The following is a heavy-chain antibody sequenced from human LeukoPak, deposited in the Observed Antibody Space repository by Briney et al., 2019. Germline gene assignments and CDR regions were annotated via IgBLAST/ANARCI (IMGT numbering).Heavy chain of an antibody. CDR1: GYTLTELS. Sequence: ASVTVSCKVSGYTLTELSMHWVRQAPGKGLEWMGGFDPEDGETIYAQKFQGRVTMTEDTSTDTAYMELSSLRSEDTAVYYCATDPYYPPGDSSRWGQGTLVTVSS. CDR2: FDPEDGET. V-gene: IGHV1-24*01. CDR3: ATDPYYPPGDSSR. D-gene: IGHD3-22*01. J-gene: IGHJ4*02.